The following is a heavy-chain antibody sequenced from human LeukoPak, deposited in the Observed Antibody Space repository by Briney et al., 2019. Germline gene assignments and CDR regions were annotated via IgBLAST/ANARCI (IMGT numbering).Heavy chain of an antibody. D-gene: IGHD3-10*01. CDR3: ARHSVSGYYFDY. V-gene: IGHV4-4*02. CDR1: GGSISSSNW. J-gene: IGHJ4*02. Sequence: SETLSLTCAVSGGSISSSNWWSWVRQPPGKGLEWIGEIYHSGSTNYNPSLKSRVTISVDTSKNQFSLKLSSVTAADTAVYYCARHSVSGYYFDYWGQGTLVTVSS. CDR2: IYHSGST.